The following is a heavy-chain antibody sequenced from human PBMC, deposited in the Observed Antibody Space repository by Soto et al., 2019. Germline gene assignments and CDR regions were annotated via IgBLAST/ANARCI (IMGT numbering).Heavy chain of an antibody. Sequence: SDTLSLTCTVSGGSIKAGGFYWTWIRQHPGRGLEWIGFMSYTGSTYSNPSLKSRVTISMDTSKNQFSLDLTSVTAADTAVYYCARETLDYDLLTHSSSDDAFDIWGQGTLVTVSS. V-gene: IGHV4-31*03. J-gene: IGHJ3*02. CDR2: MSYTGST. CDR1: GGSIKAGGFY. D-gene: IGHD3-9*01. CDR3: ARETLDYDLLTHSSSDDAFDI.